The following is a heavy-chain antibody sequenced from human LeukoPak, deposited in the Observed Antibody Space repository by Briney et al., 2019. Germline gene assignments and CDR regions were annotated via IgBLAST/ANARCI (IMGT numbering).Heavy chain of an antibody. CDR1: GYTFTSNY. D-gene: IGHD6-13*01. CDR2: INPNSGGT. J-gene: IGHJ5*02. V-gene: IGHV1-2*02. CDR3: ARGGSSWSRKNNWFDP. Sequence: ASVKVSCKAFGYTFTSNYMHWVRQAPGQGLEWMGWINPNSGGTNYAQKFQGRVTMTRDTSISTAYMELSRLRSDDTAVYYCARGGSSWSRKNNWFDPWGQGTLVTVSS.